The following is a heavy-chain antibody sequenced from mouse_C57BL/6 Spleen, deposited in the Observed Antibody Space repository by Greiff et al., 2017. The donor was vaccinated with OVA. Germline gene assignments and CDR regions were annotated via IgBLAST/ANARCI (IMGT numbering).Heavy chain of an antibody. D-gene: IGHD3-1*01. Sequence: QVQLQQPGAELVRPGSSVKLSCKASGYTFTSYWMNWVKQRPIQGLEWIGNIDPSDSETPYNQKFKVEATFIVDKYSSTVYFQLISLTSDDYAVYYYSIATARGSGYAYWGQGTLVTVSA. J-gene: IGHJ3*01. CDR3: SIATARGSGYAY. V-gene: IGHV1-52*01. CDR2: IDPSDSET. CDR1: GYTFTSYW.